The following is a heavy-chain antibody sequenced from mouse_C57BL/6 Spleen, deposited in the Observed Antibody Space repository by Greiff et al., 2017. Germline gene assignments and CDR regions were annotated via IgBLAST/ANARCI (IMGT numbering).Heavy chain of an antibody. J-gene: IGHJ4*01. V-gene: IGHV1-55*01. CDR1: GYTFTSYW. CDR2: IYPGSGST. D-gene: IGHD2-4*01. CDR3: ARSGDYDPMDY. Sequence: QVQLQQPGAELVKPGASVKMSCKASGYTFTSYWITWVKQRPGQGLEWIGDIYPGSGSTNYNEKFKSKDTLTVDTSSSTAYMQLSSLTSEDAAVYYCARSGDYDPMDYWGQGTSVTVSS.